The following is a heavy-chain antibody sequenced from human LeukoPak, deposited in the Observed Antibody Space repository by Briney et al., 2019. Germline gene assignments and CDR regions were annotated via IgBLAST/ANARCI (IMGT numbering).Heavy chain of an antibody. J-gene: IGHJ4*02. CDR1: GYTFSGYW. Sequence: KISCKGSGYTFSGYWIGWVRQMPGKGLEWMGIIYPGDSDTRYSPSFQGQVTISADKSISTAYLQWSSLKASDTAMYYCARLGRSGYYTKIDYWGQRTLVTVSS. D-gene: IGHD3-22*01. CDR3: ARLGRSGYYTKIDY. CDR2: IYPGDSDT. V-gene: IGHV5-51*01.